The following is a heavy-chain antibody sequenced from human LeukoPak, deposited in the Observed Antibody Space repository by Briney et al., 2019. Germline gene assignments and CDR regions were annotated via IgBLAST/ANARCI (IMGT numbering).Heavy chain of an antibody. J-gene: IGHJ5*02. CDR1: GFTFSTYW. D-gene: IGHD2-2*01. CDR2: INSDGSST. Sequence: GGSLRLSCAASGFTFSTYWMHWVRQAPGKGLVWVSRINSDGSSTSYADSVKGRFTISRDNAKNTLYLQMNSLRAEDTAVYYCARARYCTRTSCRNWFDPWGQGTLVTVSS. V-gene: IGHV3-74*01. CDR3: ARARYCTRTSCRNWFDP.